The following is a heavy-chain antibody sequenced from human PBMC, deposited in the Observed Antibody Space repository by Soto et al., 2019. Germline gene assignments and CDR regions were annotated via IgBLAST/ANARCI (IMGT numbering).Heavy chain of an antibody. V-gene: IGHV3-7*01. D-gene: IGHD2-15*01. CDR1: GFTFSIYW. J-gene: IGHJ5*02. CDR2: IKEDGSEK. Sequence: EVQVVESGGALVQPGGSLRLSCAASGFTFSIYWMTWVRQAPGKGLEWVANIKEDGSEKYYVDSVKGRFTISRDNAKNSLHLQMNSRRVEDTAVYYCATEYHGGSDAWGQGTLVTVSS. CDR3: ATEYHGGSDA.